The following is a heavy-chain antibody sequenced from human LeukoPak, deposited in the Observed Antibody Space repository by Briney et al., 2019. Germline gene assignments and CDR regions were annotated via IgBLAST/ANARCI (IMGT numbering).Heavy chain of an antibody. J-gene: IGHJ4*02. V-gene: IGHV4-4*02. Sequence: SETLSLTCAVSGGSISSSNWWSWVRQPPGKGLEWIGEIYHSGSTYYNPSLKSRVTISVDRSKNQFSLKLSSVTAADRAVYYCARDQRYCSSTSCEYYFDYWGQGTLVTVSS. CDR2: IYHSGST. CDR3: ARDQRYCSSTSCEYYFDY. CDR1: GGSISSSNW. D-gene: IGHD2-2*01.